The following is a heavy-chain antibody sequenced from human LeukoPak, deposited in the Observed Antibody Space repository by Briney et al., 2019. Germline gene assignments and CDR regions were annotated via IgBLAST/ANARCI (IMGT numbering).Heavy chain of an antibody. CDR1: GYTFTGYY. D-gene: IGHD2-15*01. V-gene: IGHV1-2*02. CDR2: INPNSGGT. J-gene: IGHJ5*02. Sequence: ASVKVSCKASGYTFTGYYMHWVRQAPGQGLKWMGWINPNSGGTNYAQKFQGRVTMTRDTSISTAYMELSRLRSDDTAVYYCAREGYCSGGSCYPNWFDPWGQGTLVTVSS. CDR3: AREGYCSGGSCYPNWFDP.